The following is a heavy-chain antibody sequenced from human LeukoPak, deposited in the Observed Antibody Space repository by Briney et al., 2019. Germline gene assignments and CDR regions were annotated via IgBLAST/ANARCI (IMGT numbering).Heavy chain of an antibody. D-gene: IGHD1-26*01. CDR3: ARDGGKWPYSGSYFETYYFDY. J-gene: IGHJ4*02. V-gene: IGHV3-21*01. CDR2: ISSSSYI. Sequence: DPGGSLRLSCAASGFTFSSYSMNWVRQAPGKGLEWVSSISSSSYIYYADSVKGRFTISRDNAKNSLYLQMNSLRAEDTAVYYCARDGGKWPYSGSYFETYYFDYWGQGTLVTVSS. CDR1: GFTFSSYS.